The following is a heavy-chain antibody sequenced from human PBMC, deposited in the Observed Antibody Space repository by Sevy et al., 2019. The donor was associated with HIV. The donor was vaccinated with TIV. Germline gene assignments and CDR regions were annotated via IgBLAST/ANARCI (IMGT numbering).Heavy chain of an antibody. CDR1: GFALRSYT. V-gene: IGHV3-23*01. CDR3: ANMDTAMAHYYGMDV. J-gene: IGHJ6*02. CDR2: ISATGGST. Sequence: GGSLRLSCGVSGFALRSYTMNWVRQAPGKGLEWVASISATGGSTYYADSVKGRFTISRDNSKNTLYLQMNSLRAEDTAVYYCANMDTAMAHYYGMDVWGQGTTVTVSS. D-gene: IGHD5-18*01.